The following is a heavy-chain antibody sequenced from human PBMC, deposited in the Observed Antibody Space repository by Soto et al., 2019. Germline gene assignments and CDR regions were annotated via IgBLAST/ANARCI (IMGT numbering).Heavy chain of an antibody. CDR2: ISSSSSYI. CDR3: AREVAVAGDY. D-gene: IGHD6-19*01. J-gene: IGHJ4*02. V-gene: IGHV3-21*01. Sequence: AGGSLRLSCAASGFTFSSYSMNWVRQAPGKGLEWVSSISSSSSYIYYADSVKGRSTISRDNAKNSLYLQMNSLRAEDTAVYYCAREVAVAGDYWGQGTLVTVSS. CDR1: GFTFSSYS.